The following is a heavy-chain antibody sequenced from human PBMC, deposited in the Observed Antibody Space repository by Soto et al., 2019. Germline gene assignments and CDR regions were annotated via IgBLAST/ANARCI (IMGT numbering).Heavy chain of an antibody. Sequence: RKGLEWVANIKQDGSEKYYVDSVKGRFTISRDNAKNSLYLQMNSLRAEDTAVYSCARVPYDILTAHHAFESWGQGTLVTVSS. D-gene: IGHD3-9*01. CDR3: ARVPYDILTAHHAFES. J-gene: IGHJ4*02. V-gene: IGHV3-7*04. CDR2: IKQDGSEK.